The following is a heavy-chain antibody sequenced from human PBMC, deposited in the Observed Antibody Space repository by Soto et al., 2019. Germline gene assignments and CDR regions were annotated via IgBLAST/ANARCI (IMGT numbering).Heavy chain of an antibody. J-gene: IGHJ4*02. CDR1: GFTISSNA. D-gene: IGHD1-1*01. V-gene: IGHV3-23*01. Sequence: GGSLRLSCAASGFTISSNAMYWVRQAPGRGLEWVSAISDRGDTTHYADSVKGRFTISRDTSKNTLYLQLNTLRADDTAVYYCARDKPGTTSFDYWGQGTLVTVSS. CDR3: ARDKPGTTSFDY. CDR2: ISDRGDTT.